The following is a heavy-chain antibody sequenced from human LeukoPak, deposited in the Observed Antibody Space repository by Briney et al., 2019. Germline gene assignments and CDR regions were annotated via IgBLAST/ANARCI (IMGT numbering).Heavy chain of an antibody. V-gene: IGHV4-4*02. J-gene: IGHJ3*02. Sequence: SGTLSLTCAVSGGSISSSNWWSWVRQPPGKGLEWIGEIYHSGSTNYNPSLKSRVTISVDKSKNQFSLKLSSVTAADTAVYYCARDLSFYYYDSSGYSRQTYAFDIWGQGTMVTVSS. CDR1: GGSISSSNW. CDR3: ARDLSFYYYDSSGYSRQTYAFDI. D-gene: IGHD3-22*01. CDR2: IYHSGST.